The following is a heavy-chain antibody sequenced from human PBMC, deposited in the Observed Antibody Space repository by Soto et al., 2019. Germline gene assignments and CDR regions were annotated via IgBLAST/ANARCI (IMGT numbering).Heavy chain of an antibody. CDR2: ISAYNGDT. CDR3: ARWYSSSSAAMDV. D-gene: IGHD6-6*01. V-gene: IGHV1-18*04. CDR1: GYTFTSYS. Sequence: GASVKVSCKASGYTFTSYSITWVRQAPGQGLEWMGWISAYNGDTNYAQKLQGRVTMTTDTSTSTAYMELRSLRSDDTAVYYCARWYSSSSAAMDVWGQGTTVTVSS. J-gene: IGHJ6*02.